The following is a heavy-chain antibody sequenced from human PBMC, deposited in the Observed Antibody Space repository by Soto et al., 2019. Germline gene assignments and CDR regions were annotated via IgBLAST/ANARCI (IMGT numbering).Heavy chain of an antibody. V-gene: IGHV1-2*04. D-gene: IGHD3-22*01. CDR2: INPNSGGT. CDR3: ARGSSGTYYYDSSGSLDY. CDR1: GYTFTGYY. Sequence: GASVKVSCKASGYTFTGYYMHWVRQAPGQRLEWMGWINPNSGGTNYAQKFQGWVTMTRDTSISTAYMELSRLRSDDTAVYYCARGSSGTYYYDSSGSLDYWGQGTLVTVSS. J-gene: IGHJ4*02.